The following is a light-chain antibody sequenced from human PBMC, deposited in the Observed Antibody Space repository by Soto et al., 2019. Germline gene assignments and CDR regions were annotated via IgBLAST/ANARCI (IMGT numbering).Light chain of an antibody. CDR2: DAL. V-gene: IGKV3-15*01. J-gene: IGKJ4*01. Sequence: ETVMTQSPATLSLSPGARATLSCRACQNVKSSLAWYQQRPGQAPRLLIYDALIRATGIPPRFSGSSSGTESTLTISSLQSEDFAVYYCQQYDDWQVTIGGGTKVEIK. CDR1: QNVKSS. CDR3: QQYDDWQVT.